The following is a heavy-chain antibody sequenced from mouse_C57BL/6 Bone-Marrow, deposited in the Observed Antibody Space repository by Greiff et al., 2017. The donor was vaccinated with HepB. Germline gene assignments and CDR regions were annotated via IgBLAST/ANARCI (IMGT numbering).Heavy chain of an antibody. D-gene: IGHD1-1*01. Sequence: EVQLQESGPVLVKPGASVKMSCKASGYTFTDYYMNWVKQSHGKSLEWIGVINPYNGGTSYNQKFKGKATLTVDKSSSTAYMELNSLTSEDSAVYYCARTYYYGSSTYYFDYWGQGTTLTVSS. CDR1: GYTFTDYY. CDR3: ARTYYYGSSTYYFDY. CDR2: INPYNGGT. V-gene: IGHV1-19*01. J-gene: IGHJ2*01.